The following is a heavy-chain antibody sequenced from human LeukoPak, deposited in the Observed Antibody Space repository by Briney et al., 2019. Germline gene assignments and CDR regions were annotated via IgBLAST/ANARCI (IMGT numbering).Heavy chain of an antibody. CDR2: ISYDGSNK. CDR3: ARGYSYGDY. D-gene: IGHD5-18*01. Sequence: GGSLRLSCAASGFTFDDYTMHWVRQAPGKGLECVAVISYDGSNKYYADSVKGRFTISRDNSKNTLYLQMNSLRAEDTAVYYCARGYSYGDYWGQGTLVTVSS. V-gene: IGHV3-30-3*01. J-gene: IGHJ4*02. CDR1: GFTFDDYT.